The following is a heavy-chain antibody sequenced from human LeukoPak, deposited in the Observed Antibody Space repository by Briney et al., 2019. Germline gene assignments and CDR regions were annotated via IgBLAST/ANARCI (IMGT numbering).Heavy chain of an antibody. D-gene: IGHD1-26*01. CDR1: GFTFSSYG. CDR2: ISGSDGST. CDR3: AIISGSYYAVDY. Sequence: AGGSLRLSCAASGFTFSSYGMHWVRQAPGKGLEWVSAISGSDGSTYYADSVKGRFTISRDNSKNTLYLQMNSLRAEDTAVYYCAIISGSYYAVDYWGQGTLVTVSS. V-gene: IGHV3-23*01. J-gene: IGHJ4*02.